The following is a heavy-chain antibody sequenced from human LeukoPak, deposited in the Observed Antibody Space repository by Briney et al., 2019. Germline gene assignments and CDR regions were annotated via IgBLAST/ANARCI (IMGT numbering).Heavy chain of an antibody. CDR3: AGGRGYNWNYFDY. D-gene: IGHD1-20*01. Sequence: GGSLRLSCAASGFPFSSYSMNWVRQAPGKGLEWVARTRNKANSYTTEYAASVKGRFTVSRDDSKNSVYLQMNSLKTEDTAVYYCAGGRGYNWNYFDYWGQGTLVTVPS. J-gene: IGHJ4*02. CDR1: GFPFSSYS. V-gene: IGHV3-72*01. CDR2: TRNKANSYTT.